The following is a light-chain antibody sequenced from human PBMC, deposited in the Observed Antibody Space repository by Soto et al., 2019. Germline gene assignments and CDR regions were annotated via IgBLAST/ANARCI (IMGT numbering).Light chain of an antibody. CDR1: QGISSY. CDR2: AAS. J-gene: IGKJ4*01. Sequence: DIQLTQSPSFLSPSVGDRVTITCRASQGISSYLAWYQQKPGKAPKLLIYAASTLQSGVPSRFSGSGSGTEFTLTISSLQPEDFATYYCQQLNSYPPSLTFGGGTKVDIK. V-gene: IGKV1-9*01. CDR3: QQLNSYPPSLT.